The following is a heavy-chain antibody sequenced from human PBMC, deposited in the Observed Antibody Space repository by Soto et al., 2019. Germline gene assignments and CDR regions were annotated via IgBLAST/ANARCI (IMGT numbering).Heavy chain of an antibody. CDR1: GFIFNTYS. CDR2: ITSSSTYI. Sequence: PGGSLRLSCAASGFIFNTYSMNWVRQAPGKGLEWVSSITSSSTYIYYADSVKGRFIVSRDNAKNSLYLQMNTLRAEDTAVYYCARDAPCRPMMDAFDIWGQGTMVTVSS. J-gene: IGHJ3*02. V-gene: IGHV3-21*01. CDR3: ARDAPCRPMMDAFDI. D-gene: IGHD3-22*01.